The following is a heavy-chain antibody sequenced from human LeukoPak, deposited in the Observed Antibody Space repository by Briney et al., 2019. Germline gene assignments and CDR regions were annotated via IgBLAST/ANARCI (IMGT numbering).Heavy chain of an antibody. D-gene: IGHD1-14*01. Sequence: GGSLRLSCAASGFTFSDYYMSWIRQAPGKGLEWVSYISSSGSTIYYADSVKGRFTISRDNAKNSLYLQMNSLRAEDAAVYYCARRGAVSKPNWFDSWGQGTLVTVSS. V-gene: IGHV3-11*04. CDR3: ARRGAVSKPNWFDS. J-gene: IGHJ5*01. CDR1: GFTFSDYY. CDR2: ISSSGSTI.